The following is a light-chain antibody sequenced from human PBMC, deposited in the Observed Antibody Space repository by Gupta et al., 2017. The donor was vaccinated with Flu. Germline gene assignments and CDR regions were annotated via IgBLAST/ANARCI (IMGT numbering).Light chain of an antibody. J-gene: IGKJ2*02. CDR2: KAS. V-gene: IGKV1-5*03. Sequence: DIQMTQSPSTLSASVGDRVSITCRASQSISGWLAWYQQKPGKAPKLLIYKASSLESGVPSRFSGSGSGTEFTLTISSLQPDDFATYYCQQYNSYSERTFGQGTKLEIK. CDR3: QQYNSYSERT. CDR1: QSISGW.